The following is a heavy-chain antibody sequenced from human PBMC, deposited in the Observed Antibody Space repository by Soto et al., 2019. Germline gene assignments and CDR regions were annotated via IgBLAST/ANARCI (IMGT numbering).Heavy chain of an antibody. CDR1: GGSISSGGYY. CDR3: VRDGGVRGYNYGVFDY. V-gene: IGHV4-31*03. D-gene: IGHD5-18*01. CDR2: IYYSGST. J-gene: IGHJ4*02. Sequence: QVQLQESGPGLVKPSQTLSLTCTVSGGSISSGGYYWSWIRQHPGKGLEWIGYIYYSGSTYYNPSLKSRVTISVDTSKNQFSLKLSSVTAADTAVYYCVRDGGVRGYNYGVFDYWGQGTLVTVSS.